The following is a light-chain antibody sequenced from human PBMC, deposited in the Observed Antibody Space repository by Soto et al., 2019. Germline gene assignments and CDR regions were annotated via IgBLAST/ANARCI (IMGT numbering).Light chain of an antibody. CDR1: QGIRND. V-gene: IGKV1-6*01. CDR2: AAS. Sequence: AIQMTQSPSSLSASVGDRVTITCRASQGIRNDLGWYQQKPGKAPKLLIYAASSLQSGVPSRFSGSGSGTYFTLTISSLKPEDFATYYCLHDYNYPPTFGQGTKVEIK. CDR3: LHDYNYPPT. J-gene: IGKJ1*01.